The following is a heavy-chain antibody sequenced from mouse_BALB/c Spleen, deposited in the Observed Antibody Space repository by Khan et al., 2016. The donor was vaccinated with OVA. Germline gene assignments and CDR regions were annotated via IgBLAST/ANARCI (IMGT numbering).Heavy chain of an antibody. V-gene: IGHV5-6*01. CDR3: ARLAYYYNSEGFAY. J-gene: IGHJ3*01. CDR2: INTGGAYT. D-gene: IGHD1-1*01. Sequence: EVELVESGRDFVRPGGSLKLSCAASGFTFSTYGMSWVRQTPDKRLEWVATINTGGAYTYYPDSVKGRFTISRDNAKNTLYLQLSSLKSEDTAIYYCARLAYYYNSEGFAYWGQGTLVTVSA. CDR1: GFTFSTYG.